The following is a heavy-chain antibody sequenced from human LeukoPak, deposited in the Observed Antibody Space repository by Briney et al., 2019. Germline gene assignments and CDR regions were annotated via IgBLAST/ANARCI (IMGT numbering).Heavy chain of an antibody. V-gene: IGHV3-23*01. CDR1: GFTFSSYA. CDR3: AKSADTITMIPSGP. J-gene: IGHJ5*02. D-gene: IGHD3-22*01. Sequence: HSGGSQRLSCAASGFTFSSYAMSWARQAPGKGLEWVSAISGSGGSAYYADSVKGRTTISRDNSKNTLYLQMNSLRAEDTAVYYCAKSADTITMIPSGPWGERTLVTVSS. CDR2: ISGSGGSA.